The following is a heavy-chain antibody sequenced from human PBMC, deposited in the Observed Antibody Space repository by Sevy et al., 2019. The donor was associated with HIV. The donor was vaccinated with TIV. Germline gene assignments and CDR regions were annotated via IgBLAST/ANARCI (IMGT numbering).Heavy chain of an antibody. CDR2: ISDDSRYI. CDR1: GFNFRTYS. J-gene: IGHJ4*02. Sequence: GGSLRLSCAASGFNFRTYSMNWVRQAPGKGLEWLSSISDDSRYIYYSDSVKGRFTISRAKAKNLLFLQMNNLRVEDTAIYYCARDFTIFGVVSGIDYWGQGNLVTVSS. D-gene: IGHD3-3*01. V-gene: IGHV3-21*04. CDR3: ARDFTIFGVVSGIDY.